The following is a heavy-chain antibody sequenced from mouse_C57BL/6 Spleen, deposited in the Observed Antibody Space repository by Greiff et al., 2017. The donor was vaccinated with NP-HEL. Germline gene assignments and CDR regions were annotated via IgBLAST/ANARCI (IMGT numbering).Heavy chain of an antibody. Sequence: QVHVKQPGAELVKPGASVKLSCKASGYTFTSYWMHWVKQRPGQGLEWIGMIHPNSGSTNYNEKFKSKATLTVDKSSSTAYMQLSSLTSEDSAVYYCATGSSYPYFDYWGQGTTLTVSS. D-gene: IGHD1-1*01. CDR1: GYTFTSYW. V-gene: IGHV1-64*01. CDR2: IHPNSGST. CDR3: ATGSSYPYFDY. J-gene: IGHJ2*01.